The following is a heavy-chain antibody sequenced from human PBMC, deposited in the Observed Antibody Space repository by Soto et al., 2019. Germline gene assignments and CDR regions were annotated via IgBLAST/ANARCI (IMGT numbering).Heavy chain of an antibody. V-gene: IGHV3-23*01. J-gene: IGHJ3*02. Sequence: PGGSLRLSCASSGFTFSSYSINWVRQAPVKGLEWVSYISGSGGSTYYADSVKGRFTISRDNSKNTLYLQMNSLRAEDTAVYYCAKEGAARPHDAFDIWGQGTMVTVSS. CDR1: GFTFSSYS. D-gene: IGHD6-6*01. CDR3: AKEGAARPHDAFDI. CDR2: ISGSGGST.